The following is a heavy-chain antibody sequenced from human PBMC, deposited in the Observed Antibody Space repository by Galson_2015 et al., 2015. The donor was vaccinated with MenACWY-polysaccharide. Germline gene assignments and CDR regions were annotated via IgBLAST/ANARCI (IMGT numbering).Heavy chain of an antibody. D-gene: IGHD3-9*01. Sequence: SLRLSCAASGFTFGHYWMDWVRQAPGKGLEWVANINQDGSERNYVDSVKGRFTISSDDSQNTLFLQWNSLRAEDTAIYYCVRDASPLGRYLDSKGWDYWGQGSLVTVSS. J-gene: IGHJ4*02. CDR3: VRDASPLGRYLDSKGWDY. V-gene: IGHV3-7*01. CDR2: INQDGSER. CDR1: GFTFGHYW.